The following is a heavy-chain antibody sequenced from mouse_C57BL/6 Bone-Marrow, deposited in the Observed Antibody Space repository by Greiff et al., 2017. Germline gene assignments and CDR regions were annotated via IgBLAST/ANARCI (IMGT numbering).Heavy chain of an antibody. CDR1: GYAFSSYW. Sequence: QVQLKESGAELVKPGASVKISCKASGYAFSSYWMNWVKQRPGKGLEWIGQIYPGDGDTNYNGKVKGKATLTADKSSSTAYMQLSSLTSEDSAVYFCARSNYYYGSSAYAMDYWGQGTSVTVSS. CDR2: IYPGDGDT. D-gene: IGHD1-1*01. CDR3: ARSNYYYGSSAYAMDY. J-gene: IGHJ4*01. V-gene: IGHV1-80*01.